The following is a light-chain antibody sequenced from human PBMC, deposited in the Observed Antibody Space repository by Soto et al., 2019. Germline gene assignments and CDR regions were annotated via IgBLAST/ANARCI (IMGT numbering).Light chain of an antibody. CDR2: QAS. V-gene: IGKV1-5*03. J-gene: IGKJ1*01. CDR1: QSISSW. Sequence: DIQMTQSPSTLSASVGDRVTITCRASQSISSWLAWYQQKPGKAPNLLIYQASNLKSGVPSRFSGSGSGTEFTLNINSLQPDDFGTYYCQHYNVFWAFGQGTKVDIK. CDR3: QHYNVFWA.